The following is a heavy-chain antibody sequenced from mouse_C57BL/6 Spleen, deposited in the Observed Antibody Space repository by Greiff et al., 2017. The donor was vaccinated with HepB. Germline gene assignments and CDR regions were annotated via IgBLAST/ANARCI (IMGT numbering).Heavy chain of an antibody. Sequence: VQLQQSGPELVKPGASVKISCKASGYSFTGYYMNWVKQSPEKSLEWIGEINPSTGGTTYNQKFKAKATLTVDKSSSTAYMQLKSLTSEDSAVYYWARTAQATLAYWGQGTLVTVSA. CDR3: ARTAQATLAY. J-gene: IGHJ3*01. V-gene: IGHV1-42*01. CDR1: GYSFTGYY. CDR2: INPSTGGT. D-gene: IGHD3-2*02.